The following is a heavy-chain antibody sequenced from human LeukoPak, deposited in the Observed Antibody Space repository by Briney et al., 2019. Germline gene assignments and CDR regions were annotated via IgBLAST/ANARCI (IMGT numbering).Heavy chain of an antibody. V-gene: IGHV7-4-1*02. CDR1: GYTFTSYA. D-gene: IGHD3-22*01. CDR3: ARTTTYYYDSSGTQFDY. Sequence: GASVKASCKASGYTFTSYAMNWVRQAPGQGLEWMGWINTNTGNPTYAQGFTGRFVFSLDTSVSTAYLQISSLKAEDTAVYYCARTTTYYYDSSGTQFDYWGQGTLVTVSS. J-gene: IGHJ4*02. CDR2: INTNTGNP.